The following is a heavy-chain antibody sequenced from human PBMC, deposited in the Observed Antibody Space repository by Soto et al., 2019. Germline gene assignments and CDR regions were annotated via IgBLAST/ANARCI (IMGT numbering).Heavy chain of an antibody. J-gene: IGHJ5*02. V-gene: IGHV2-5*01. D-gene: IGHD3-22*01. Sequence: SGPTLLSPPQTLTLTCSFSVFSLSVYGVRVIWFRQPPGETLEWLALIHWNDDKRYSPYLKSRLTITKDTSKNQVVLTLTNLDPLDTGTYFCAHTKDSSGFLTSWGQGILVTVSS. CDR1: VFSLSVYGVR. CDR2: IHWNDDK. CDR3: AHTKDSSGFLTS.